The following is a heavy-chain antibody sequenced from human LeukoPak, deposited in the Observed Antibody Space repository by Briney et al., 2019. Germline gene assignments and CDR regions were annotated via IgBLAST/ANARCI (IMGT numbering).Heavy chain of an antibody. J-gene: IGHJ4*02. CDR2: IKQDGSEK. CDR1: GFIFSSYW. CDR3: ARDPGY. Sequence: GGSLRLSCAASGFIFSSYWMSWVRQAPGKGLEWVANIKQDGSEKYYVDSVKGRFTISRDNARNSLYLQMNTLRAEDTAVYYCARDPGYWGQGSLVTVSS. V-gene: IGHV3-7*01.